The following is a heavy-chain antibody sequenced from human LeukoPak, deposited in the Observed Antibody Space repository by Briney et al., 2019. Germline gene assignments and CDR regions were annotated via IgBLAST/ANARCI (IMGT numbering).Heavy chain of an antibody. D-gene: IGHD1-14*01. Sequence: GASVKVSCKASGYTFTSYGISWVRQAPGRGLEWMGWISAYNGNTNYAQKLQGRVTMTRNTSISTAYMELSSLRSEDTAVYYCARGTTYPPDFDYWGQGTLVTVSS. CDR3: ARGTTYPPDFDY. CDR2: ISAYNGNT. CDR1: GYTFTSYG. V-gene: IGHV1-18*01. J-gene: IGHJ4*02.